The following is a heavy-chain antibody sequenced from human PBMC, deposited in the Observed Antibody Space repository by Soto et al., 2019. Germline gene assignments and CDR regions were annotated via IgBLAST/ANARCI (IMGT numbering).Heavy chain of an antibody. V-gene: IGHV3-30*18. CDR2: ISYDGSNK. J-gene: IGHJ6*02. Sequence: HGGSLRLSCAASGFTFSSYGMHWVRQAPGKGLEWVAVISYDGSNKYYADSVKGRFTISRDNSKNTLYLQMNSLRAEDTAVYYCAKGDYYDSSGYYYTRGYYGMDVWGQGTTVTVSS. D-gene: IGHD3-22*01. CDR1: GFTFSSYG. CDR3: AKGDYYDSSGYYYTRGYYGMDV.